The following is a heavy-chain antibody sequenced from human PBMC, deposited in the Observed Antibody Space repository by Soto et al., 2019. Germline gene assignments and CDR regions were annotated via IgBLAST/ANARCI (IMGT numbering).Heavy chain of an antibody. V-gene: IGHV1-8*01. Sequence: QVQLVQSGAEVKKPGASVKVSCKASGYTFTNSDINWVRQAPGQGLEWMGWMNPDSGHAAYAQKFQGRVTLTTSTSTSTVYMEMRSLGSEDTAVYYCALGERSGYYTTLYYYGMDVWDQGTTVTVSS. J-gene: IGHJ6*02. CDR3: ALGERSGYYTTLYYYGMDV. D-gene: IGHD3-3*01. CDR2: MNPDSGHA. CDR1: GYTFTNSD.